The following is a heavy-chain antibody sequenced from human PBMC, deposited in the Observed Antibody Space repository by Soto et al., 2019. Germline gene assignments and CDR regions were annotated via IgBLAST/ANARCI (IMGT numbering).Heavy chain of an antibody. CDR1: GFSFSRDW. CDR3: VRWPEY. Sequence: VQLVESGGGLVQPGGSLRLSCAASGFSFSRDWMHWVRQAPGKGLVWVSRVNSDGSITNYADSVRGRFTISRDNAKNTLYLEMNSLRVEDTAMYYCVRWPEYWGQGTLVTVSS. V-gene: IGHV3-74*01. J-gene: IGHJ4*01. CDR2: VNSDGSIT. D-gene: IGHD2-15*01.